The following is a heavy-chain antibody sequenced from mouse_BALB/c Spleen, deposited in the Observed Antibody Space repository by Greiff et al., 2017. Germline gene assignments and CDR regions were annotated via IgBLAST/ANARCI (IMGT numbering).Heavy chain of an antibody. CDR1: GFNIKDTY. V-gene: IGHV14-3*02. J-gene: IGHJ2*01. CDR3: ARGADYGNWGY. D-gene: IGHD2-1*01. Sequence: VQLQQSGAELVKPGASVKLSCTASGFNIKDTYMHWVKQRPEQGLEWIGRIDPANGNTKYDPKFQGKATITADTSSNTAYLQLSSLTSEDTAVYYCARGADYGNWGYWGQGTTLTVSS. CDR2: IDPANGNT.